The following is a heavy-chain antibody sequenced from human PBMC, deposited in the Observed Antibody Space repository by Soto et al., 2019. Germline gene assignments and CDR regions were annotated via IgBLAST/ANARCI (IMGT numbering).Heavy chain of an antibody. CDR2: IIPIFGTA. CDR1: GGTFSSYA. J-gene: IGHJ5*02. V-gene: IGHV1-69*13. Sequence: GASVKVSCKASGGTFSSYAISWVRQAPGQGLEWMGGIIPIFGTANYAQKFQGRVTITADESTSTAYMELSSLRSEDTAVYYCARSPHLYDYGGNRNLFDPSGPGPLVTVSS. CDR3: ARSPHLYDYGGNRNLFDP. D-gene: IGHD4-17*01.